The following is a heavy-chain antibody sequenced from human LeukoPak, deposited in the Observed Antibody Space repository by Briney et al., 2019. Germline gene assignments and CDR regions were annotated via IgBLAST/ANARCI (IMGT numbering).Heavy chain of an antibody. CDR1: GFTFSSYG. D-gene: IGHD4-17*01. J-gene: IGHJ4*02. CDR3: AIRGKTTVTTWFDY. CDR2: IRYDGSNK. Sequence: SGGSLRLSCAASGFTFSSYGMHWVRQAPGKGLEWVAFIRYDGSNKYYADSVKGRFTISRDNSKNTLYLQMNSLRAEDTAVCYCAIRGKTTVTTWFDYWGQGTLVTVSS. V-gene: IGHV3-30*02.